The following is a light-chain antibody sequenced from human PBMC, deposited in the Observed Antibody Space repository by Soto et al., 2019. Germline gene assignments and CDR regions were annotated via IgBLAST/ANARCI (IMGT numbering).Light chain of an antibody. CDR1: QTISRF. V-gene: IGKV1-39*01. J-gene: IGKJ5*01. CDR2: VAS. CDR3: QQAYSTPIT. Sequence: DIQMTQSPSSLSASVVDRVAITCLASQTISRFLSWYQQKPGKAPKLLISVASSLHRGVPSRFSGSTSGTRFTLTISYLQPEDFATYYCQQAYSTPITFGQGTRLEIK.